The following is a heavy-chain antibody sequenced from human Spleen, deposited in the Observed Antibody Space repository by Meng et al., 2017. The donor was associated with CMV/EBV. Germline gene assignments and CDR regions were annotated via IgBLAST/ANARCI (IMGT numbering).Heavy chain of an antibody. Sequence: SCAAAGFTVSSNYVGRVRQARGKGLKWVSVIYGGGTTYYADSVKGRFTLSRDNSKNTLYLQMNSLRAEDTAVYYCAREGPWGAALDYWGQGTLVTVSS. CDR1: GFTVSSNY. CDR2: IYGGGTT. V-gene: IGHV3-53*01. CDR3: AREGPWGAALDY. J-gene: IGHJ4*02. D-gene: IGHD6-6*01.